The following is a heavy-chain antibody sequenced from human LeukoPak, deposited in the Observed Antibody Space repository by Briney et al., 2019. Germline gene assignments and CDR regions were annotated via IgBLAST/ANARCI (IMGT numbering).Heavy chain of an antibody. V-gene: IGHV4-34*01. Sequence: SETLSLTCAVYGGSFSGYCWSWIRQPPGKGLEWIGEINHSGSTNYNPSLKSRVTISVDTSKNQFSLKLSSVTAADTAVYYCARGHSSSWYGYIYYWGQGTLVTVSS. CDR3: ARGHSSSWYGYIYY. D-gene: IGHD6-13*01. CDR1: GGSFSGYC. J-gene: IGHJ4*02. CDR2: INHSGST.